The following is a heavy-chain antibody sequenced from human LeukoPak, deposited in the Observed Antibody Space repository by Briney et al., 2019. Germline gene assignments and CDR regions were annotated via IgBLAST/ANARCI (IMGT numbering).Heavy chain of an antibody. CDR2: ISGSGGST. J-gene: IGHJ4*02. D-gene: IGHD3-3*01. V-gene: IGHV3-23*01. CDR1: GFTFSSFG. CDR3: AKEDYDLSYYDN. Sequence: GGSLRLSCAASGFTFSSFGMSWVRQAPGKGLEWVSAISGSGGSTYYADSVKGRFTISRDNAKNSLSLQMNSLRGEDTAVYYCAKEDYDLSYYDNWGQGTLVTVSS.